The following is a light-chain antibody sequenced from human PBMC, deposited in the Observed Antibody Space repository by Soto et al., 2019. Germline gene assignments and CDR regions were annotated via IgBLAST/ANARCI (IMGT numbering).Light chain of an antibody. CDR1: QSVSSSY. Sequence: EIVLTQSPGTLSLSPGERATLSCRASQSVSSSYLAWYQQKPGQAPRLLIYGASSRATGIPDRFSGSGSGTDFTLTISRLDPEDFAVYYCQQYGSSRTFGQGNKVEIK. CDR3: QQYGSSRT. V-gene: IGKV3-20*01. CDR2: GAS. J-gene: IGKJ1*01.